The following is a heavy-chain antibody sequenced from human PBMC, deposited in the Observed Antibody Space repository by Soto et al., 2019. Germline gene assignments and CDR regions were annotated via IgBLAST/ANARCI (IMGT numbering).Heavy chain of an antibody. D-gene: IGHD3-3*01. V-gene: IGHV3-48*01. J-gene: IGHJ6*04. CDR1: GFTFSSYS. CDR2: ISSSSRTI. Sequence: GGSLRLSCAASGFTFSSYSMNWVRQAPGKGLEWVSYISSSSRTINYAESVKGRFTISRENAKNSLYLQMNSQRAEDTAVYYCAREKGDTYYDFWSGYYTGGLDVWGKGTTVTVSS. CDR3: AREKGDTYYDFWSGYYTGGLDV.